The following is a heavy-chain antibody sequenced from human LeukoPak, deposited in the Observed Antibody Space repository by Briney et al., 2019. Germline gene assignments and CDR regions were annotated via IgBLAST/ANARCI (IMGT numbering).Heavy chain of an antibody. CDR2: IIPIFGRA. CDR1: GGTFSSYA. D-gene: IGHD6-19*01. J-gene: IGHJ6*03. CDR3: ARTSNGYSSGWYYYYYMDG. V-gene: IGHV1-69*05. Sequence: SVKVSCKASGGTFSSYAISWVRQAPGQGLEWMGGIIPIFGRANYAQKFQGRVTITTDESTSTAYMQLSSLRSQDTAVYYCARTSNGYSSGWYYYYYMDGWGKGTTVTVSS.